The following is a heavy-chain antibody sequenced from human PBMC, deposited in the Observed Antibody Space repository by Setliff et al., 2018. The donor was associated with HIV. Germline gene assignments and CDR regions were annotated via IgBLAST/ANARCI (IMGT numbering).Heavy chain of an antibody. CDR2: ISHSGNT. CDR1: GGSFSCHY. CDR3: ARGSRSPLVNKFRVTPAFDY. V-gene: IGHV4-34*01. J-gene: IGHJ4*01. Sequence: SETLSLTCAVYGGSFSCHYWSWIRQTPGKGRGWIGDISHSGNTNYNPSLKSRVTISVDTSKNQFSLRLTSVTAADTAVYFCARGSRSPLVNKFRVTPAFDYWGQGTLVTVSS. D-gene: IGHD2-21*02.